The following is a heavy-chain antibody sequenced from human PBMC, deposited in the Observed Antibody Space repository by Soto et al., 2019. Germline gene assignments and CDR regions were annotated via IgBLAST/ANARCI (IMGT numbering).Heavy chain of an antibody. CDR2: ISYDGSNK. Sequence: QVQLVESGGGVVQPGRSLRLSCAASGFTFSSYAMHWVRQAPGKGLEWVAVISYDGSNKYYADSVKGRFTISRDNSKNTLYLQMNSLRAEDTAVYYCARGRASSALDYWGQGTTVTVSS. CDR1: GFTFSSYA. CDR3: ARGRASSALDY. V-gene: IGHV3-30-3*01. J-gene: IGHJ4*03. D-gene: IGHD6-6*01.